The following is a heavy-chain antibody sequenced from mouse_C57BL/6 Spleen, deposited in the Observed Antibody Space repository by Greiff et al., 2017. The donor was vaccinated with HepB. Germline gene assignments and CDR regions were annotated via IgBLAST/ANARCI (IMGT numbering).Heavy chain of an antibody. CDR3: ASRYYGSGGFDY. V-gene: IGHV1-82*01. J-gene: IGHJ2*01. D-gene: IGHD1-1*01. CDR1: GYAFSSSW. Sequence: VQLQQSGPELVKPGASVKISCKASGYAFSSSWMNWVKQRPGKGLEWIGRIYPGDGDTNYNGKFKGKATLTADKSSSTAYMQLSSLTSEDSAVYFRASRYYGSGGFDYWGQGTTLTVSS. CDR2: IYPGDGDT.